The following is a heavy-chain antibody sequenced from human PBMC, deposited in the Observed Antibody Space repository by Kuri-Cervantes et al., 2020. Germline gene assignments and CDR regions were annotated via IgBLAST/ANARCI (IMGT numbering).Heavy chain of an antibody. Sequence: ASVKVSCKASGGTFSSYAISWVRQAPGQGLEWMGWISAYNANTNYAQRLQGRVTMTTDTSTSTAYMELRSLRSDDTAVYYCARDLEGSEYLAPFDYWGQGTLVTVSS. D-gene: IGHD2-15*01. V-gene: IGHV1-18*01. J-gene: IGHJ4*02. CDR3: ARDLEGSEYLAPFDY. CDR1: GGTFSSYA. CDR2: ISAYNANT.